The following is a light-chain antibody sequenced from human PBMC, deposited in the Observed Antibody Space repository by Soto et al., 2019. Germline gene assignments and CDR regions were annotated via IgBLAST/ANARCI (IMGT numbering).Light chain of an antibody. V-gene: IGLV2-8*01. CDR2: EVS. Sequence: QSALTHPPSASGSPGQSVTISCTGTSSDVGGYNYVSWYQQHQGKAPKLMIYEVSKRPSGVPDRFSGSKSGNTASLTVSGLQAEDEADYYCSSYAGSNVVFGGGTKLTVL. CDR3: SSYAGSNVV. CDR1: SSDVGGYNY. J-gene: IGLJ2*01.